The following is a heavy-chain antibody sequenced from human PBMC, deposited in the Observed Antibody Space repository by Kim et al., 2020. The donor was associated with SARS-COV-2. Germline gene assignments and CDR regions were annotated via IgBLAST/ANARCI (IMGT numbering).Heavy chain of an antibody. D-gene: IGHD1-7*01. J-gene: IGHJ6*02. CDR2: IYYSGST. CDR3: TITGTPRGYYYGMDV. V-gene: IGHV4-39*01. CDR1: GGSISSSSYY. Sequence: SETLSLTCTVSGGSISSSSYYWGWIRQPPGKGLEWIGSIYYSGSTYYNPSLKSRVTISVDTSKNQFSLKLSSLTAADTAVYYCTITGTPRGYYYGMDVWGQGTTVTVSS.